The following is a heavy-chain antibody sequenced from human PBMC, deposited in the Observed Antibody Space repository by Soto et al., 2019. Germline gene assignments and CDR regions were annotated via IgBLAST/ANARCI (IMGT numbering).Heavy chain of an antibody. CDR2: INVGNGNT. D-gene: IGHD2-21*01. V-gene: IGHV1-3*01. CDR3: ASSNCDDVCYHDY. CDR1: GYTFSTYI. J-gene: IGHJ4*02. Sequence: GASVKVSCKASGYTFSTYILYWVRQAPGQRLEWMGWINVGNGNTKYSQKFQDRVTITRDASASTAYMELSSLRSEDTAVYYCASSNCDDVCYHDYWGQGTLVTVSS.